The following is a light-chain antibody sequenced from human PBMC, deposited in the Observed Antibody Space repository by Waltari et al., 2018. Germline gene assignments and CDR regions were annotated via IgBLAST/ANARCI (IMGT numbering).Light chain of an antibody. CDR3: QQRRDWPPFT. V-gene: IGKV3-11*01. CDR1: QSVSSY. Sequence: EIVLTQSPATLSLSPGERATLSYRASQSVSSYLAWYQQKPGQPPRLLIWDASNRAPGIPARFSGRGSGTDFTLTISSLEPEDFAVYYCQQRRDWPPFTFGPGTKVDI. J-gene: IGKJ3*01. CDR2: DAS.